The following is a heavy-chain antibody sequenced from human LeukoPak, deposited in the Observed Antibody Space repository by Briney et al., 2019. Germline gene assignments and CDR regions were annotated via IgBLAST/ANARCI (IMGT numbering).Heavy chain of an antibody. CDR2: IYYSGST. J-gene: IGHJ4*02. CDR3: ARSKAQQDCSGGPCYFDY. V-gene: IGHV4-31*03. CDR1: GGSISSGGYY. Sequence: SQTLSLTCTVSGGSISSGGYYWSWIRQHPGKGLEWIGYIYYSGSTNYNPSLKSRVTVSVDTSKNQFSLKLSSVTAADTAVYFCARSKAQQDCSGGPCYFDYWGQGTLVTVSS. D-gene: IGHD2-15*01.